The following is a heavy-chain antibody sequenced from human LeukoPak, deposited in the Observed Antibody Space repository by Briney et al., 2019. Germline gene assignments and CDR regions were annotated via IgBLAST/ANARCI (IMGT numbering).Heavy chain of an antibody. CDR2: ISGSGGST. J-gene: IGHJ5*02. Sequence: GGSLRLSCAASGFTFSSYAMSWVRQAPGKGLEWVSAISGSGGSTYYADSVKGRFTISRDNSKNTLYLQMNSLRAEDTAVYYCAKDLSGWAPRTTMVRGVSNWFDPWGQGTLVTVSS. D-gene: IGHD3-10*01. CDR1: GFTFSSYA. CDR3: AKDLSGWAPRTTMVRGVSNWFDP. V-gene: IGHV3-23*01.